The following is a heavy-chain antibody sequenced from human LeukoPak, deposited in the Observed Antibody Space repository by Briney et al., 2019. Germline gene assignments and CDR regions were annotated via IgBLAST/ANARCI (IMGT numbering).Heavy chain of an antibody. Sequence: ASETLSLTCTVSGYSISSGYYWGWIRQPPGQGLEWIGSIYHSGSPYYNPSLKSRVTISVDTSRNQFSLKLSSVTAADTAVYNCAKGYCNGTSCYDDRGAFDYWGQGTLVTVSS. D-gene: IGHD2-2*01. CDR1: GYSISSGYY. V-gene: IGHV4-38-2*02. CDR3: AKGYCNGTSCYDDRGAFDY. CDR2: IYHSGSP. J-gene: IGHJ4*02.